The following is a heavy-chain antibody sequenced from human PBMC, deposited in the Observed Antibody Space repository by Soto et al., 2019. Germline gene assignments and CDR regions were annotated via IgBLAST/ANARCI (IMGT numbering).Heavy chain of an antibody. CDR2: IKQDGSEK. D-gene: IGHD3-3*01. CDR1: GFTFSSYW. CDR3: ARDLDDFWSGPINWFDP. Sequence: EVQLVESGGGLVQPGGSQRLSCAASGFTFSSYWMSWVRQAPGKGLEWVANIKQDGSEKYYVDSVKGRFTISRDNAKNSLYLQMNSLRAEDTAVYYCARDLDDFWSGPINWFDPWGQGTLVTVSS. J-gene: IGHJ5*02. V-gene: IGHV3-7*01.